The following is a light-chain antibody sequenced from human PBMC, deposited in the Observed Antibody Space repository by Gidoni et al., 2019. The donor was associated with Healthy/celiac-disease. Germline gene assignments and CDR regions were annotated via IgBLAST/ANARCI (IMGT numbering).Light chain of an antibody. CDR1: KLGDKY. Sequence: YHLTQPPPVSVSPGQTASITGPGDKLGDKYACWYQQKPGQSPVLVIYQDSKRPSGIPERFSGSNSGNTATLTISGTQAMDEADYYCQAWDSSTYVFGTGTKVTVL. J-gene: IGLJ1*01. CDR2: QDS. V-gene: IGLV3-1*01. CDR3: QAWDSSTYV.